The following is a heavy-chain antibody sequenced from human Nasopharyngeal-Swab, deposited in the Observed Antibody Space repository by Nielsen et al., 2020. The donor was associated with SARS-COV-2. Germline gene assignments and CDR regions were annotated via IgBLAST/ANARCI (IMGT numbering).Heavy chain of an antibody. CDR2: INQDGSER. V-gene: IGHV3-7*01. Sequence: GESLKISCAASGFTFRAYWMTWVRQAPGKGPEWVANINQDGSERKYGDSVKGRFTISRDDAENSVHLQMNSLRVEDTAVYYCAREAYYNAVDYWGPGTLVTVSS. CDR1: GFTFRAYW. J-gene: IGHJ4*02. CDR3: AREAYYNAVDY. D-gene: IGHD2-8*01.